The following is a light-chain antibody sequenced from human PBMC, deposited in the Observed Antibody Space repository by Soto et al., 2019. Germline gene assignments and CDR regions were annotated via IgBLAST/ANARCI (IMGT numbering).Light chain of an antibody. Sequence: TMMTQSPDTLSVSLGERATLSCRASQSLRSSLAWYQQKPGQAPRLLIYDASTRATGIPARFSGSGSGTDFTLTISGLQSEDFAVYYCQQYNNWPQTFGQGTQVDIK. J-gene: IGKJ1*01. CDR1: QSLRSS. V-gene: IGKV3-15*01. CDR2: DAS. CDR3: QQYNNWPQT.